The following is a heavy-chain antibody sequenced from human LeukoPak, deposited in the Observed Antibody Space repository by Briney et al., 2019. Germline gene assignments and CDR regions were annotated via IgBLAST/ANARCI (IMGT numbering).Heavy chain of an antibody. CDR1: GFTFDDYA. CDR3: AKDNSVGSYYNFFYLDV. D-gene: IGHD1-26*01. CDR2: ISWNSGSR. Sequence: GGSLRLSCAASGFTFDDYAMHWVRQAPGEGLEWVSGISWNSGSRGYANYVKGLLTISTDNGKNSLYLQMNRLSAEDTALYYCAKDNSVGSYYNFFYLDVWGKGTTVTVSS. J-gene: IGHJ6*04. V-gene: IGHV3-9*01.